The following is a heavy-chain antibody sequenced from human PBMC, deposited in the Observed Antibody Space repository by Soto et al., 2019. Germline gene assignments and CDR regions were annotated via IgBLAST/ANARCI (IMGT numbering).Heavy chain of an antibody. CDR2: IWYDGRNK. J-gene: IGHJ4*02. D-gene: IGHD3-16*01. CDR3: ARGGESPY. CDR1: GFTFSDFG. Sequence: GGSLRLSCAASGFTFSDFGMHWVRQAPGKGLEWVAIIWYDGRNKYYADSVKGRFTISRDNSKNTLYLQMNSLGAEDTDLYYCARGGESPYWGQGT. V-gene: IGHV3-33*01.